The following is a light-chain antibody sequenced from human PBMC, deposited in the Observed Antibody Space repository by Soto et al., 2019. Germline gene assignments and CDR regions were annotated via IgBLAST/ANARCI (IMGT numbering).Light chain of an antibody. CDR1: QSVSSY. CDR3: QQRSNWPIT. Sequence: EIVLTQSPATLSLSPGERATLSCRASQSVSSYLAWYQQKPGQAPRLLIYDASNRATGIPARFSGRGSGTDFTLTISSLEPEDFAVYYCQQRSNWPITFGQGTRLEMK. J-gene: IGKJ5*01. CDR2: DAS. V-gene: IGKV3-11*01.